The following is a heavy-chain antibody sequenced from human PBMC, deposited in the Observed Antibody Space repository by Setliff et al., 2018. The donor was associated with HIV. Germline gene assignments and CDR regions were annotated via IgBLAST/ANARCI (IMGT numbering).Heavy chain of an antibody. CDR3: ARGVYSTKWYYWLDP. CDR2: VYISGIT. J-gene: IGHJ5*01. V-gene: IGHV4-59*11. CDR1: GGSMNSHY. Sequence: PSETLSLTCTLSGGSMNSHYWSWIRQPPGKGLEYIGYVYISGITNYNPSLQSRVAISIDTTKNQLYLRLGSVTAADTAVYYCARGVYSTKWYYWLDPWGQGTLVTVSS. D-gene: IGHD2-8*01.